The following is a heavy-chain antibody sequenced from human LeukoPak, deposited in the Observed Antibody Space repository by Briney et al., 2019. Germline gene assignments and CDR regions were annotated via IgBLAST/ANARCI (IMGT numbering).Heavy chain of an antibody. V-gene: IGHV4-39*01. Sequence: SETLSLTCTVSGGSISSSSYYWGWIRQPPGKGLEWVGSIYYSGSTYYNPSLKSRVTISVDTSENQFSLKLSSVTAADTAVYYCARQGPRGYSYGNWFDPWGQGTLVTVSS. CDR2: IYYSGST. D-gene: IGHD5-18*01. CDR1: GGSISSSSYY. J-gene: IGHJ5*02. CDR3: ARQGPRGYSYGNWFDP.